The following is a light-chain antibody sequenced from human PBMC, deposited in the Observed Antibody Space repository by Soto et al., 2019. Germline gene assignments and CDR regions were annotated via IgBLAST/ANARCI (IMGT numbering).Light chain of an antibody. Sequence: DIQMTQSPSSLSASVGDRVTITCRASQGISNYLAWYQQKPGRVPKLLIYAASTLQSGVPSRFSGRRSGTDFTLTISSLQPEDVATYYCQKYNSAPYTFGQGTKLEIK. CDR2: AAS. CDR1: QGISNY. J-gene: IGKJ2*01. V-gene: IGKV1-27*01. CDR3: QKYNSAPYT.